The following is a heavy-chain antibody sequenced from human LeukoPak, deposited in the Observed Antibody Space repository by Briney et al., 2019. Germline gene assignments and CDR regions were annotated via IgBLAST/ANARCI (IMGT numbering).Heavy chain of an antibody. CDR3: ARYPRSFPFDY. CDR2: ISAYNGNT. D-gene: IGHD3-10*01. V-gene: IGHV1-2*02. CDR1: GYTFTGYY. J-gene: IGHJ4*02. Sequence: ASVKVSCKASGYTFTGYYMHWVRQAPGQGLEWMGWISAYNGNTNYAQKLQGRVTMTRDTSISTAYMELSRLRSDDTAVYYCARYPRSFPFDYWGQGTLVTVSS.